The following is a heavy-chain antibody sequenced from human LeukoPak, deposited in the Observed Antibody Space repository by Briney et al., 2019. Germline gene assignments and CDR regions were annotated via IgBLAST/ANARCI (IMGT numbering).Heavy chain of an antibody. V-gene: IGHV3-23*01. Sequence: ETLSLTCTVSGGSISSYYWSWIRQPPGKGLEWVSAISGSGGSTYYADSVKGRFTISRDNSKNTLYLQMNSLRAEDTAVYYCAKGYSSSWRNYFDYWGQGTLVTVSS. CDR1: GGSISSYY. D-gene: IGHD6-13*01. CDR2: ISGSGGST. CDR3: AKGYSSSWRNYFDY. J-gene: IGHJ4*02.